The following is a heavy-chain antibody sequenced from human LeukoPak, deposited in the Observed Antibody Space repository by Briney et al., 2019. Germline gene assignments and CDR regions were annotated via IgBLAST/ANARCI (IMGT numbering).Heavy chain of an antibody. Sequence: GGSLRLSCAASGFTFSSYAMSWVRQAPGKGLEWVSAISGSGGSTYYADSVKGRFTISRDNSKNTLYLQMNSLRAEDTAVYYCAKVLIPYSSSSEDFDYWGQGTLVTVSS. V-gene: IGHV3-23*01. CDR2: ISGSGGST. CDR1: GFTFSSYA. J-gene: IGHJ4*02. CDR3: AKVLIPYSSSSEDFDY. D-gene: IGHD6-6*01.